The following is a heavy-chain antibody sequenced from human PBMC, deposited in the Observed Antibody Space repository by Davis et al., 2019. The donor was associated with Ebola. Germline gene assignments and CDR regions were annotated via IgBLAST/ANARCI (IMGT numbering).Heavy chain of an antibody. D-gene: IGHD3-22*01. Sequence: PSETLSLTCTVSGGSISSYYWSWIRQPAGKGLEWIGRIYTTGSTNYNPSLKSRVTMSVDTSKNQFSLKLSSVTAADTAVYYCARDRSYYYEGAFDIWGQGTKVTVSS. J-gene: IGHJ3*02. CDR1: GGSISSYY. CDR2: IYTTGST. V-gene: IGHV4-4*07. CDR3: ARDRSYYYEGAFDI.